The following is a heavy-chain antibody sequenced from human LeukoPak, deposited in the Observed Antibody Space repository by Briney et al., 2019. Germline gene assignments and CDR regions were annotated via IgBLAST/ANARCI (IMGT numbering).Heavy chain of an antibody. CDR1: GFTFSSYE. CDR3: ARFYANEWELPH. CDR2: ISSSGSTI. D-gene: IGHD1-26*01. Sequence: GGSLRLSCAASGFTFSSYEMNWVRQAPGKGLEWVSYISSSGSTIYYADSVKGRFTISRDNAKNSLYLQMNSLRAEDTAVCYCARFYANEWELPHWGQGTLVTVSS. V-gene: IGHV3-48*03. J-gene: IGHJ4*02.